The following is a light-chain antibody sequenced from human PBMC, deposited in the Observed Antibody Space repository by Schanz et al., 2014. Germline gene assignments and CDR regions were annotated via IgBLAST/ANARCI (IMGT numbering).Light chain of an antibody. J-gene: IGLJ1*01. V-gene: IGLV2-8*01. CDR1: SFDIGGDNY. CDR3: SIYRRNDDCV. CDR2: EVS. Sequence: QSALTQPPSASGSPGQSVTISCTGTSFDIGGDNYVSWYQQHPGKAPRLLIYEVSRRPSGVPDRFSGSKSGNTASLTVSGLQADDEGDYYCSIYRRNDDCVFGTGTKLTVL.